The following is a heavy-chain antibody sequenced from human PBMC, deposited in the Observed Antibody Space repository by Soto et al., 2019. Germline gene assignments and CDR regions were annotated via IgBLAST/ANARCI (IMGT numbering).Heavy chain of an antibody. CDR3: VRDRYYGGGVNTYAFDI. Sequence: ASVKVSCKASGYTFTAYYMHWVRQAPGQGLEWMGWINPNNGGTKYAQKFQDCVTMTRDTSISTAYMELSRLRSADTAVYYCVRDRYYGGGVNTYAFDIWGQGTVVTVSS. CDR2: INPNNGGT. J-gene: IGHJ3*02. CDR1: GYTFTAYY. D-gene: IGHD3-10*01. V-gene: IGHV1-2*04.